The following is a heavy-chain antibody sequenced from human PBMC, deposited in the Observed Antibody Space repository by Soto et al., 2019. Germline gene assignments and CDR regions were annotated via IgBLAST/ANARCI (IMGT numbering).Heavy chain of an antibody. D-gene: IGHD2-15*01. CDR2: ISYDGSNK. CDR3: ATSGAYCSGGSCYPSGFGAFDI. J-gene: IGHJ3*02. V-gene: IGHV3-30*03. Sequence: PGGSLRLSCAASGFTFSSYGMHWVRQAPGKGLEWVAVISYDGSNKYYADSVKGRFTISRDNSKNTLYLQMNSLRAEDTAVYYCATSGAYCSGGSCYPSGFGAFDIWGQGTMVTVSS. CDR1: GFTFSSYG.